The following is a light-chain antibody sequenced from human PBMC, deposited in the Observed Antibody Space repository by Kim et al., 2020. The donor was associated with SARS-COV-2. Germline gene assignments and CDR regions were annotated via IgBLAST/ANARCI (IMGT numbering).Light chain of an antibody. CDR3: AAGDDSLTGYV. CDR1: ISNVGRNT. V-gene: IGLV1-44*01. CDR2: NNF. Sequence: GQRVTITCSGGISNVGRNTVNWFQQFPGTAPKLLTYNNFQRASGVPARFSASKSGTSASLAISGLQSDDEADYHCAAGDDSLTGYVFGSGTKVTVL. J-gene: IGLJ1*01.